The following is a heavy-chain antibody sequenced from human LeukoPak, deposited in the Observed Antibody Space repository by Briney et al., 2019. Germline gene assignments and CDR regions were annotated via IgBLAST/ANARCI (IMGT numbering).Heavy chain of an antibody. Sequence: GGSLRLSCAASGFTFSSYGMHWVRQAPGKGLEWVAFIRYDGSNKYYADSVKGRFTISRDNSKNTLYLQMNSLRAEDTAVYYCAKLSSSWSQGAFDIWGQGTMVTVSS. CDR3: AKLSSSWSQGAFDI. D-gene: IGHD6-13*01. CDR2: IRYDGSNK. J-gene: IGHJ3*02. V-gene: IGHV3-30*02. CDR1: GFTFSSYG.